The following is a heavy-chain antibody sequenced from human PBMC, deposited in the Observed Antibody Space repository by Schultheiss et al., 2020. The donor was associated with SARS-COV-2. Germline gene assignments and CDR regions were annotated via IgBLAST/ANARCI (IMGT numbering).Heavy chain of an antibody. CDR3: EPRD. V-gene: IGHV3-48*01. Sequence: GGSLRLSCAASGFTFSIYGMPTYAMSWVRQSPGKGLEWVSYISSSGSTIYYADSVKGRFTISRDNSKNTLYLQMGSLRAEDMAVYYCEPRDWGQGTLVTVSS. CDR1: GFTFSIYG. CDR2: ISSSGSTI. J-gene: IGHJ4*02.